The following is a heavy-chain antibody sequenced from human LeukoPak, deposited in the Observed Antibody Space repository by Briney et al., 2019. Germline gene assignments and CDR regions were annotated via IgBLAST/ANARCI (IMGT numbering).Heavy chain of an antibody. CDR1: GGTFSSYA. D-gene: IGHD2-2*02. CDR3: ARAIVVVPAAIPNAFDI. Sequence: ASVRVSCKASGGTFSSYAISWVRQAPGQGLEWMGGIIPIFGTANYAQKFQGRVTITADESTSTAYMELSSLRSEDTAVYYCARAIVVVPAAIPNAFDIWGQGTMVTVSS. V-gene: IGHV1-69*13. CDR2: IIPIFGTA. J-gene: IGHJ3*02.